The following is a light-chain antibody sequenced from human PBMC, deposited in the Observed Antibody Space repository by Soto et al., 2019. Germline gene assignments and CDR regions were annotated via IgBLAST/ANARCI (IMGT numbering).Light chain of an antibody. V-gene: IGKV1-39*01. Sequence: DIQMTQSPSSLSASVGDSVTISCRSSQNIDTFLNWYQLKAGEAPKLLIRGSTTLQDGVPSRFTGSGSGTEFALTIGSLQPEDFASYYCQQSHSAPTFGQGTKV. CDR2: GST. CDR3: QQSHSAPT. CDR1: QNIDTF. J-gene: IGKJ1*01.